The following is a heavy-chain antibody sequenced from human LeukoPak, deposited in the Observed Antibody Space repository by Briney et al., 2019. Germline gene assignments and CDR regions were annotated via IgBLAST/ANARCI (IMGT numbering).Heavy chain of an antibody. J-gene: IGHJ4*02. CDR1: GFTFSSYS. CDR3: ATHKYCGGDCYSDY. V-gene: IGHV3-21*04. D-gene: IGHD2-21*02. CDR2: ISSSSSYI. Sequence: PGGSLRLSCAASGFTFSSYSMNWVRQAPGKGLEWVSSISSSSSYIYYADSVKGRFTISRDNAKNSLYLQMNSLRAEDTAVYYCATHKYCGGDCYSDYWGQGTLVTVSS.